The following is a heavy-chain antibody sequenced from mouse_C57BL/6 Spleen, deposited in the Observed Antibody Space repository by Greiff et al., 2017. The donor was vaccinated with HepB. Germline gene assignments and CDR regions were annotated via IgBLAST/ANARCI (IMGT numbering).Heavy chain of an antibody. CDR1: GYSFTDYN. V-gene: IGHV1-39*01. CDR3: ARIITTVVSYYAMDY. D-gene: IGHD1-1*01. CDR2: INPNYGTT. Sequence: EVKLQQSGPELVKPGASVKISCKASGYSFTDYNMNWVKQSNGKSLEWIGVINPNYGTTSYNQKFKGKATLTVDQSSSTAYMQLNSLTSEDSAVYYCARIITTVVSYYAMDYWGQGTSVTVSS. J-gene: IGHJ4*01.